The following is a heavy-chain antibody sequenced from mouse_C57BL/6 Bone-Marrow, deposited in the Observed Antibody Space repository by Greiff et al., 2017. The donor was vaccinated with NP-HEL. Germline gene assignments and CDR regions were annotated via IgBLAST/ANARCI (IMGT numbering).Heavy chain of an antibody. Sequence: QVQLQQSGAELVRPGASVTLSCKASGYTFTDYEMHWVKQTPVHGLEWIGAIDPETGGTAYNQKFKGKAILTADKSSSTAYMELRSLTSEDSAVYYCTRPPCLPYFDYWGQGTTLTVSS. D-gene: IGHD2-10*01. CDR1: GYTFTDYE. V-gene: IGHV1-15*01. CDR2: IDPETGGT. CDR3: TRPPCLPYFDY. J-gene: IGHJ2*01.